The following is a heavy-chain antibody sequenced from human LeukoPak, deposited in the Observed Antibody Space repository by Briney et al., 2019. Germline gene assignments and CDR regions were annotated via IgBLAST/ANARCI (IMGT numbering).Heavy chain of an antibody. CDR1: GGTFSSYA. Sequence: GTSVKVSCKASGGTFSSYAISWVRQAPGQGLEWMGGIIPIFGTANYAQKFQGRVTITADKSTSTAYMEPSSLRSEDTAVYYCASTYGYSSGWYNGAILGYWGQGTLVTVSS. CDR2: IIPIFGTA. D-gene: IGHD6-19*01. J-gene: IGHJ4*02. CDR3: ASTYGYSSGWYNGAILGY. V-gene: IGHV1-69*06.